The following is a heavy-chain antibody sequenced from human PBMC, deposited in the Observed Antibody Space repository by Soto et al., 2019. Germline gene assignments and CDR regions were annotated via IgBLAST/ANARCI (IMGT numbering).Heavy chain of an antibody. CDR3: ARDLKVRGLNDYYYYGMDV. CDR2: ISSSSSYI. V-gene: IGHV3-21*01. D-gene: IGHD3-10*01. Sequence: GGSLRLSCAASGFTFSSYSMNWVRQAPGKGLEWVSSISSSSSYIYYADSVKGRFTISRDNAKNSLYLQMNSLRAEDTAVYYCARDLKVRGLNDYYYYGMDVWGQGTTATVSS. J-gene: IGHJ6*02. CDR1: GFTFSSYS.